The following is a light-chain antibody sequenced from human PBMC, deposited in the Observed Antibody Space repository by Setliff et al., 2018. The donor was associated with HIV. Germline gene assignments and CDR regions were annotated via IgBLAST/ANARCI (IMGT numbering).Light chain of an antibody. J-gene: IGLJ1*01. V-gene: IGLV2-14*01. CDR1: SSDVGTYNS. CDR3: SSYTSSSTDV. Sequence: QSVLPQPASVSGSPGQSITISCTGTSSDVGTYNSVYWYQQHPGRAPKLMIYDVSTRPSGVSNRFSGSKSGNPASLTISGLQTEDEADYYCSSYTSSSTDVFGTGTKVTVL. CDR2: DVS.